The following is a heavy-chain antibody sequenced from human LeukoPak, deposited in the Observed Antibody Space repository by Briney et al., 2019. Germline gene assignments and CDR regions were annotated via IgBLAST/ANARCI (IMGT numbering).Heavy chain of an antibody. CDR2: IYSGGST. CDR1: GFTVSSNY. V-gene: IGHV3-53*01. D-gene: IGHD3-22*01. J-gene: IGHJ6*03. Sequence: EGSLRLSRAASGFTVSSNYMSWVRQAPGKGLEWVSVIYSGGSTYYADSVKGRFTISRDNSKNTLYLQMNSLRAEDTAVYYCARGYYYDSSGYSVMDYYYMDVWGKGTTVTISS. CDR3: ARGYYYDSSGYSVMDYYYMDV.